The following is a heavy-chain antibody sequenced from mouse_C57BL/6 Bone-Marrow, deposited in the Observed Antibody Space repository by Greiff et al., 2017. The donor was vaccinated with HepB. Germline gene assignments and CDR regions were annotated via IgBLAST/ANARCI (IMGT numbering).Heavy chain of an antibody. CDR3: ASYYYGSSSFAY. CDR2: ISYDGSN. CDR1: GYSITSGYY. Sequence: VQLKESGPGLVKPSQSLSLTCSVTGYSITSGYYWNWIRQFPGNKLEWMGYISYDGSNNYNPSLKNRISITRDTSKNQFFLKLNSVTTEDTATYYCASYYYGSSSFAYWGQGTLVTVSA. D-gene: IGHD1-1*01. V-gene: IGHV3-6*01. J-gene: IGHJ3*01.